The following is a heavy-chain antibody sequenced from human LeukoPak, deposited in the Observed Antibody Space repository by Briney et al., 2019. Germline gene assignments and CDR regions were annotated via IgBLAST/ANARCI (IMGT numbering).Heavy chain of an antibody. V-gene: IGHV4-34*01. CDR1: GGSFSGYY. CDR2: INHSGST. D-gene: IGHD2-2*01. J-gene: IGHJ4*02. CDR3: ARGTGSIVVVPAAMFRGYYYFDY. Sequence: SETLSLTCAVYGGSFSGYYWSWIRQPQGKGLEWIGEINHSGSTNYNPSLKSRVTISVDTSKNQFSLKLSSVTAADTAVYYCARGTGSIVVVPAAMFRGYYYFDYWGQGTLVTVSS.